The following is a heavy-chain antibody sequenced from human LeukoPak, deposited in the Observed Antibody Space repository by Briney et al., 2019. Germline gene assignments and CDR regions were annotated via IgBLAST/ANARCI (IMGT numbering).Heavy chain of an antibody. CDR3: ATGTDSSGYYYVPGFDY. CDR1: GYTLTELS. CDR2: FDPEDGET. J-gene: IGHJ4*02. V-gene: IGHV1-24*01. D-gene: IGHD3-22*01. Sequence: ASVKVSCKVSGYTLTELSMHRVRQAPGKGLEWMGGFDPEDGETIYAQKFRGRVTMTEDTSTDTAYMELSSLRSEDTAVYYCATGTDSSGYYYVPGFDYWGQGTPVTVSS.